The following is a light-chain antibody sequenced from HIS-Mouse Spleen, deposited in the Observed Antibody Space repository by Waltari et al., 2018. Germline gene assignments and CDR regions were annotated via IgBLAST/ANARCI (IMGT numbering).Light chain of an antibody. J-gene: IGLJ3*02. Sequence: QSALTQPASVSGSPGQSITIPCTGPSSDVGSYHLVSWYQQHPGQAPKLMIYEGSKRPSGVSNRFSGSKSGNTASLTISGLQAEDEADYYCCSYAGSSTWVFGGGTKLTVL. CDR1: SSDVGSYHL. CDR2: EGS. V-gene: IGLV2-23*01. CDR3: CSYAGSSTWV.